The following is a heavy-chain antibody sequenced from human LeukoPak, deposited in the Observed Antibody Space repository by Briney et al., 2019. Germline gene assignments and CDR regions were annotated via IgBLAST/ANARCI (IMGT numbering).Heavy chain of an antibody. J-gene: IGHJ6*02. CDR3: ARFPLRYCSGGSCYSPYYYYGMDV. CDR1: GGSFSGYY. Sequence: PSETLSLTCAVYGGSFSGYYWSWIRQPPGKGLEWIGEINHSGSTNYDPSLKSRVTISVDTSKNQFPLKLSSVTAADTAVYYCARFPLRYCSGGSCYSPYYYYGMDVWGQGTTVTVSS. V-gene: IGHV4-34*01. CDR2: INHSGST. D-gene: IGHD2-15*01.